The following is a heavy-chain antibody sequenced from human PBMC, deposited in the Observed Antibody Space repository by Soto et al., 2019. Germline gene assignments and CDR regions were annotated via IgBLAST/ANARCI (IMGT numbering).Heavy chain of an antibody. CDR3: ATAPGPY. V-gene: IGHV4-59*12. CDR2: IHYNGNT. CDR1: GDSISAYS. Sequence: PSETLSLTCTVSGDSISAYSWSWVRQPPGKGLEWIGNIHYNGNTKYNPSLKSRVTMSVDTSKNQFSLKLSSVTAADTAVYYCATAPGPYWGQGTLVTVSS. J-gene: IGHJ4*02. D-gene: IGHD2-21*02.